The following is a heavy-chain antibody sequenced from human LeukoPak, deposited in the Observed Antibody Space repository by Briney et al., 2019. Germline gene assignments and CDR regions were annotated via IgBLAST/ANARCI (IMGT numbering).Heavy chain of an antibody. J-gene: IGHJ4*02. CDR2: ISGSGGST. D-gene: IGHD3-22*01. Sequence: GGSLRLSCAASGFTFSSYAMSWVRQAPGKGLEWVSAISGSGGSTYYADSVKGRFTISRDNSKNTLYLQMNSLRAEDTAVYYCAHADYYYDSSGPADFDYWRQGTLVTVSS. CDR3: AHADYYYDSSGPADFDY. V-gene: IGHV3-23*01. CDR1: GFTFSSYA.